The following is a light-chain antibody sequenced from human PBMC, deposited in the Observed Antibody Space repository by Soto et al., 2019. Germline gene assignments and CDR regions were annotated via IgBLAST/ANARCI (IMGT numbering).Light chain of an antibody. CDR3: RVWDSSSDHVV. CDR2: SDT. Sequence: SYELTQPHSASVATAQMARITCGGNNIGSKVVNWCQQKPGQDPVLGIYSDTNRPSGMPERFSGSNPGKTATSIITRIEAGDEGGYNCRVWDSSSDHVVFGGGTKLTVL. J-gene: IGLJ2*01. CDR1: NIGSKV. V-gene: IGLV3-12*02.